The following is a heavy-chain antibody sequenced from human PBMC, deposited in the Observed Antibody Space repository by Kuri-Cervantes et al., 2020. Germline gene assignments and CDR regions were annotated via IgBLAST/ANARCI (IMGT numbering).Heavy chain of an antibody. J-gene: IGHJ5*02. D-gene: IGHD1-1*01. V-gene: IGHV1-18*01. CDR1: GYTFTIYG. CDR3: ARGVRRPPLEYWFDP. Sequence: SVKVSCKASGYTFTIYGISWVRQAPGQGLEWMGWISAYTGNTNYAQKLQGRVTMTRNTSISTAYMELSSLRSEDTAVYYCARGVRRPPLEYWFDPWGQGTLVTVSS. CDR2: ISAYTGNT.